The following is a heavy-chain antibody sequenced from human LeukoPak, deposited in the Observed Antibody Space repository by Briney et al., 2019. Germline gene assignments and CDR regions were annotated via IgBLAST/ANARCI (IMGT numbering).Heavy chain of an antibody. Sequence: PGGSLSLSCAASGFTFSSYGMHWVRQAPGKGLEWVAFIRYDGSNKYYADSVKGRFTISRDNSKNTLYLQMNSLRAEDTAVYYCAKDRVTVTPHLDYWGQGTLVTVSS. CDR3: AKDRVTVTPHLDY. J-gene: IGHJ4*02. D-gene: IGHD4-17*01. CDR2: IRYDGSNK. CDR1: GFTFSSYG. V-gene: IGHV3-30*02.